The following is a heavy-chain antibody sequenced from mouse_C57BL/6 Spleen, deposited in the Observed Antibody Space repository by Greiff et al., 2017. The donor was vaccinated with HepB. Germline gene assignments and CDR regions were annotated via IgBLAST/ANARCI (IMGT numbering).Heavy chain of an antibody. CDR2: IDPSDSET. CDR1: GYTFTSYW. CDR3: AREHYGSSGYYYFDY. Sequence: QVQLKQPGAELVRPGSSVKLSCKASGYTFTSYWMHWVKQRPIQGLEWIGNIDPSDSETHYNQKFKDKATLTVDKSSSTAYMQLSSLTSEDSAVYYCAREHYGSSGYYYFDYWGQGTTLTVSS. D-gene: IGHD1-1*01. J-gene: IGHJ2*01. V-gene: IGHV1-52*01.